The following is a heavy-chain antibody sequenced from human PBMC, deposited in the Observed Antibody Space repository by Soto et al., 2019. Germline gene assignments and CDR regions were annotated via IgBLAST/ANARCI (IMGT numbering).Heavy chain of an antibody. D-gene: IGHD3-10*01. CDR1: GFTFSSYG. CDR3: AKEGGYYGSGSYSVGENYYGMDV. V-gene: IGHV3-30*18. CDR2: ISYDGSNK. Sequence: QVQLVESGGGVVQPGRSLRLSCAASGFTFSSYGMHWVRQAPGKGLEWVAVISYDGSNKYYADTVKGRFTISRDNSKNTLSLPMNSLRAEDTAVYYCAKEGGYYGSGSYSVGENYYGMDVWGQGTTVTVSS. J-gene: IGHJ6*02.